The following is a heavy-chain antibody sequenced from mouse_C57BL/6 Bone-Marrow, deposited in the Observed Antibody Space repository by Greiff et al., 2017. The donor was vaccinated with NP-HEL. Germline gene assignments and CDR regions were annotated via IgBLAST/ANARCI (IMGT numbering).Heavy chain of an antibody. V-gene: IGHV14-4*01. D-gene: IGHD3-2*01. CDR2: IDPENGDT. CDR3: TTGETGAMDY. CDR1: GFNFKDDY. Sequence: EVQLQQSGAELVRPGASVKLSCTASGFNFKDDYMHWVKQRPEQGLEWIGWIDPENGDTEYASKFQGKATITADTSSNTAYLQLSSLTSEDTAVYYCTTGETGAMDYWGQGTSVTVSS. J-gene: IGHJ4*01.